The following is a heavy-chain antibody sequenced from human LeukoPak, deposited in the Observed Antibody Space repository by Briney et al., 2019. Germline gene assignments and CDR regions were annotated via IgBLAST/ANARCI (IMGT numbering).Heavy chain of an antibody. CDR1: GFPLSTYG. V-gene: IGHV3-30*19. CDR2: ISYDGSNK. CDR3: ARDSSMVRGVYFDY. Sequence: GGSLRLSCVTSGFPLSTYGVHWVRQAPGKGLEWVAVISYDGSNKYYADSVKGRFTISRDNSKNTLYLQMNSLRSEDTAVYYCARDSSMVRGVYFDYWGQGTLVTVSS. J-gene: IGHJ4*02. D-gene: IGHD3-10*01.